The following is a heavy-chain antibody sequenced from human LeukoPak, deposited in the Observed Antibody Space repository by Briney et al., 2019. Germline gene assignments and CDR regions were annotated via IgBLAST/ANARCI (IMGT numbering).Heavy chain of an antibody. Sequence: SETLSLTCTVSGDSIGSHYWSWIRQPPGKGPEWIGYIFYVGSTNYNPSLKSRVTISVDTSKNQFSLKLSSVTAADTAVYYCARGIVATIDYWGQGTLVTVSS. D-gene: IGHD5-12*01. CDR3: ARGIVATIDY. V-gene: IGHV4-59*11. J-gene: IGHJ4*02. CDR2: IFYVGST. CDR1: GDSIGSHY.